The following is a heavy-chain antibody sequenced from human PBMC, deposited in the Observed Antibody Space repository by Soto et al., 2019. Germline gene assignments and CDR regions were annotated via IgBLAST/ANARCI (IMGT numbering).Heavy chain of an antibody. CDR3: ARVKPYDFWSGGGWFDP. CDR1: GYTFTSYD. Sequence: ASVKVSCKASGYTFTSYDINWVRQATGQGLEWMGWMNPNSGNTGYTQKFQGRVTMTRNTSISTAYMELSSLRSEDTAVYYCARVKPYDFWSGGGWFDPWGQGTLVTVSS. D-gene: IGHD3-3*01. V-gene: IGHV1-8*01. J-gene: IGHJ5*02. CDR2: MNPNSGNT.